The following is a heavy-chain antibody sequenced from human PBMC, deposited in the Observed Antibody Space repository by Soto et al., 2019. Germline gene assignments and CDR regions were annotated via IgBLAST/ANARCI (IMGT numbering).Heavy chain of an antibody. CDR3: AKDRNYPRDQFHY. CDR2: ISANGQGI. J-gene: IGHJ4*02. V-gene: IGHV3-23*01. D-gene: IGHD1-7*01. CDR1: RITFSTYA. Sequence: PGGSLTPSCEAYRITFSTYALSWVRQAPGKGLEWVSAISANGQGIYYADSVRGRFTISRDNSKNTIFLHMDSLRAEDTAVYYCAKDRNYPRDQFHYWGQGTLVTVSS.